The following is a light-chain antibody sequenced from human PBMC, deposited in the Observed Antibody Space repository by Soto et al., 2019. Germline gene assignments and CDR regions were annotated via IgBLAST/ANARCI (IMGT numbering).Light chain of an antibody. J-gene: IGKJ1*01. CDR2: GES. CDR3: PRYDSLRT. CDR1: QSVRSNF. Sequence: EILLTQSPGTLSLSPGERPTLSGRSSQSVRSNFLAWYQQKPGQAPRLLIYGESNRATGIPDRLSGSASATDFNLTITRLEPEDFEMYYCPRYDSLRTVGQVTKVEIK. V-gene: IGKV3-20*01.